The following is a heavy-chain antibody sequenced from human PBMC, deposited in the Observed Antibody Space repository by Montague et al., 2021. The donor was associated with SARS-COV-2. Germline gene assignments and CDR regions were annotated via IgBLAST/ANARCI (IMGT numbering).Heavy chain of an antibody. CDR1: GSSVTSSAYY. V-gene: IGHV4-39*01. Sequence: SETLSLTCTVSGSSVTSSAYYWSWIRQSPGKGLEWIGTIYYSGNTYSNPSLKSRVTISMDTSKSQVSLKINSVTAADTVVYFCASLGSPAYCGGDCYLRDYGMDVWGQGTRVTVSS. CDR3: ASLGSPAYCGGDCYLRDYGMDV. J-gene: IGHJ6*02. D-gene: IGHD2-21*02. CDR2: IYYSGNT.